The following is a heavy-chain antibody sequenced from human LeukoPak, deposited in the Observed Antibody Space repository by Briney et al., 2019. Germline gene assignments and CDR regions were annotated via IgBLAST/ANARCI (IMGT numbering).Heavy chain of an antibody. D-gene: IGHD2-15*01. CDR1: GVSVSNYY. J-gene: IGHJ4*02. Sequence: PSETLSLTCTVSGVSVSNYYWAWVRQPAGKGPEWIGRIYSSGFTNYNPSLRSRVSVSLDTSKNQFSLKLNSVTAADTAVYYCATEGPLIWRPPHFEAWGQGTLVIVSS. CDR3: ATEGPLIWRPPHFEA. CDR2: IYSSGFT. V-gene: IGHV4-4*07.